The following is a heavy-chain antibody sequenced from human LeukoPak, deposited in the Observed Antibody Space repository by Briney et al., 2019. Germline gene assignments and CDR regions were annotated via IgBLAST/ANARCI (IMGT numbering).Heavy chain of an antibody. D-gene: IGHD3-3*01. J-gene: IGHJ4*02. Sequence: SVKVSCKASGGTFSSYAISWVRQAPGQGLEWMGRIIPIFGTANYAQKFQGRVTITTDESTSTAYMELSSLRSEDTAVYYCATSLALRFLEWSRYYFDYWGQGTLVTVSS. CDR1: GGTFSSYA. CDR2: IIPIFGTA. V-gene: IGHV1-69*05. CDR3: ATSLALRFLEWSRYYFDY.